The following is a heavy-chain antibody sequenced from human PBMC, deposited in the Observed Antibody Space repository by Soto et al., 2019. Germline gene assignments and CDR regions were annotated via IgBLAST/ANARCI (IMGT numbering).Heavy chain of an antibody. CDR2: IDPSDSQT. D-gene: IGHD3-22*01. CDR3: ARQIYDSDTGPNFQYYFDS. J-gene: IGHJ4*02. CDR1: GYSFTTYW. Sequence: GESLKISCEGSGYSFTTYWIAWVRQMPGEGLERMGRIDPSDSQTYYSPSFRGHVTISVTKSITTVFLQWSSLRASDTAMYYCARQIYDSDTGPNFQYYFDSWGQGTPVTVSS. V-gene: IGHV5-10-1*01.